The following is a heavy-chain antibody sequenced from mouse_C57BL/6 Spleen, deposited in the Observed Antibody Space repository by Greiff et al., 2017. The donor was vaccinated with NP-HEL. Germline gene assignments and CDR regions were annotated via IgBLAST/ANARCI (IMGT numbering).Heavy chain of an antibody. J-gene: IGHJ2*01. CDR3: ATFTTVVATDYFDY. D-gene: IGHD1-1*01. CDR2: IWGDGST. Sequence: VKLQESGPGLVAPSQSLSITCTVSGFSLTSYGVSWVRQPPGKGLEWLGVIWGDGSTNYHSALISRLSISKDNSKSQVFLKLNSLQTDDTATYYCATFTTVVATDYFDYWGQGTTLTVSS. CDR1: GFSLTSYG. V-gene: IGHV2-3*01.